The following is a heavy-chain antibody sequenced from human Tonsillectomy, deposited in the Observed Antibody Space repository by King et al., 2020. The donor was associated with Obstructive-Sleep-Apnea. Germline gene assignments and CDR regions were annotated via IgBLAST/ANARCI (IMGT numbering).Heavy chain of an antibody. CDR1: GGSISSSGYY. V-gene: IGHV4-31*03. D-gene: IGHD2-2*01. CDR2: IYYSGST. Sequence: QLQESGPGLVKPSQTLSLTCTVSGGSISSSGYYWSWIRQHPGKGREWIGYIYYSGSTYYNPSLKRRVTISVETYKNQFSLELMSVTAADTAVYYCAREVGLYCSRTSCHATYYYGLDVWGQGTTVTVSS. CDR3: AREVGLYCSRTSCHATYYYGLDV. J-gene: IGHJ6*02.